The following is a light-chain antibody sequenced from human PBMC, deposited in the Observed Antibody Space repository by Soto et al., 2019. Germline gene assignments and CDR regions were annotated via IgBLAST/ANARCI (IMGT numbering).Light chain of an antibody. CDR1: SSKIEAGYD. J-gene: IGLJ2*01. Sequence: HSVLTQPPSVSGAPGQRVTISCTGSSSKIEAGYDVHWYQQLPGTAPKLLIYDNNNRPSGVPDRFSGSQSGTSASLAITGLQAEDEADYYCQSYDSSLSGVVFGGGTKLTVL. V-gene: IGLV1-40*01. CDR3: QSYDSSLSGVV. CDR2: DNN.